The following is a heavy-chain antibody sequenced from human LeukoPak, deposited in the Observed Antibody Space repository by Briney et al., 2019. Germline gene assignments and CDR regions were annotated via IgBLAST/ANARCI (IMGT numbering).Heavy chain of an antibody. CDR2: ISGSGDST. CDR3: ARGGYSGYDYDY. J-gene: IGHJ4*02. Sequence: GGSLRLSCGASGYIFSIYAMSCVRQAPAKGLECVSVISGSGDSTYYADSVEGRCTISRDNSKDALYLLKKSLRAEDTAVYYCARGGYSGYDYDYWGQGTLVTVSS. D-gene: IGHD5-12*01. V-gene: IGHV3-23*01. CDR1: GYIFSIYA.